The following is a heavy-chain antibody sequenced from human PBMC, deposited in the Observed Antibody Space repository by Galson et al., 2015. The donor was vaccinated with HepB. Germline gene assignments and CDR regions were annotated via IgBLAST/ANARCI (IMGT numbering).Heavy chain of an antibody. CDR1: GFTFADNG. CDR2: INWNGGSI. J-gene: IGHJ4*02. V-gene: IGHV3-20*04. D-gene: IGHD1-26*01. CDR3: ARGSWDRWELPGY. Sequence: SLRLSCAASGFTFADNGMSWVRQAPGKGLEWVSGINWNGGSIGYADSVKGRFTISRDNAKNSLYLQMNSLRAEDTALYYCARGSWDRWELPGYWGRGTLVTVSS.